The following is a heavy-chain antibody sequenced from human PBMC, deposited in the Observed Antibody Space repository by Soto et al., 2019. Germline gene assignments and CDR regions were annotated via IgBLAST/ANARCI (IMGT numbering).Heavy chain of an antibody. Sequence: GGSLRLSCAASGFTFSSYWMSCVRQAPGKGLEWVANIKQDGSEKYYVDSVKGRFTISRDNAKNSLYLQMNSLRAEDTAVYYCAGSLYIWGSYRYTFDYWGQGTLVTVSS. CDR3: AGSLYIWGSYRYTFDY. D-gene: IGHD3-16*02. V-gene: IGHV3-7*01. J-gene: IGHJ4*02. CDR1: GFTFSSYW. CDR2: IKQDGSEK.